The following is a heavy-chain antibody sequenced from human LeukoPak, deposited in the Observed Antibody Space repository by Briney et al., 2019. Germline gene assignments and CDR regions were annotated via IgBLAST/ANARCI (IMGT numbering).Heavy chain of an antibody. CDR2: VNPSSGGT. CDR1: GYSFTGYH. J-gene: IGHJ4*02. Sequence: SVTVSCKASGYSFTGYHIHWVRQAPGQGFEWMGWVNPSSGGTTYSQKFQGRVTMTMDTSISTAYMELSWLTSEDTAVYYCARTYTSAWYEGIDYWGQGTLVTVPS. V-gene: IGHV1-2*02. CDR3: ARTYTSAWYEGIDY. D-gene: IGHD6-19*01.